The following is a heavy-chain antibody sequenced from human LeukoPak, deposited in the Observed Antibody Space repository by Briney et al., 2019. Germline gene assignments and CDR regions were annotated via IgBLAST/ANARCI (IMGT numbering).Heavy chain of an antibody. J-gene: IGHJ3*02. Sequence: PSETLSLTCTVSGGSISSYYWSWIRQPPGKGLEWIWYIYYSGSTNYNPTPKSRVTISVDTSKNQFSLKLSSVTAADTAVYYCARDRGIDSSGYTADAFDIWGQGTMVTVSS. D-gene: IGHD3-22*01. CDR1: GGSISSYY. V-gene: IGHV4-59*01. CDR2: IYYSGST. CDR3: ARDRGIDSSGYTADAFDI.